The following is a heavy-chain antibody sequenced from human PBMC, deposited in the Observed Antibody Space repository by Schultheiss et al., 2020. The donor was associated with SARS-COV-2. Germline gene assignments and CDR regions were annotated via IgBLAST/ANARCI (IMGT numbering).Heavy chain of an antibody. CDR2: IRSKANSYAT. CDR3: AKAAHIRMVRGTEFDF. Sequence: GGSLRLSCAASGFTFSGSAMHWVRQASGKGLEWVGRIRSKANSYATAYAASVKGRFTISRDDSKNTAYLQMNSLRVDDTAVYYCAKAAHIRMVRGTEFDFWGQGTLVTVSS. D-gene: IGHD3-10*01. CDR1: GFTFSGSA. J-gene: IGHJ4*02. V-gene: IGHV3-73*01.